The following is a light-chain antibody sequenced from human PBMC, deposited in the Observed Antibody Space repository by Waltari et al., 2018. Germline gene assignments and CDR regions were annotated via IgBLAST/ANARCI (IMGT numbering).Light chain of an antibody. CDR2: LGS. CDR1: QSLLHSNGYTY. V-gene: IGKV2-28*01. CDR3: LQDIQLPPFT. J-gene: IGKJ3*01. Sequence: DIVMTQTPLSLPVTPGEPASISCRSSQSLLHSNGYTYLFWYLQKPGQSPQLLIYLGSNRASGVPDRFSGSGSGTDFTLKISRVEAEDVGVYYCLQDIQLPPFTFGPGTKLDIK.